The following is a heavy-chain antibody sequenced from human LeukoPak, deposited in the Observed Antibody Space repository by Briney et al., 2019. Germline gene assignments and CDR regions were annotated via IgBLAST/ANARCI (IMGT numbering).Heavy chain of an antibody. CDR1: GFTFTSYW. CDR2: IKSDESTR. J-gene: IGHJ6*02. Sequence: GGYLRLSCAASGFTFTSYWMHWVRQAPGKGLVWVSRIKSDESTRDHADFVKGRFTISRDNARNTVYLQINSLIAEDTAVYYCARGLRDRYGMDVWGQGTTVTVSS. V-gene: IGHV3-74*01. CDR3: ARGLRDRYGMDV. D-gene: IGHD5-12*01.